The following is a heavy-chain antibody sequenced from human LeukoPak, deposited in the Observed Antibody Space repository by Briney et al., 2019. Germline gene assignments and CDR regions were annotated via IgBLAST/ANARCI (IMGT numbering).Heavy chain of an antibody. J-gene: IGHJ4*02. CDR2: MNPNSGNT. CDR1: GYIFSNYD. D-gene: IGHD2-2*01. Sequence: ASVKVPCKASGYIFSNYDISWVRQATGQGLEWMGWMNPNSGNTGYALQFQGRVTFSTDTSITTAYMEMSSVRSDDTAVYYCARAVRYQLLPDYWGQGTLVTVSS. CDR3: ARAVRYQLLPDY. V-gene: IGHV1-8*01.